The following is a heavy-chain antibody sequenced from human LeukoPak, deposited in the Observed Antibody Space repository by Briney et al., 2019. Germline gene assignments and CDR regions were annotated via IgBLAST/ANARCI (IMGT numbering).Heavy chain of an antibody. CDR2: IENRGYT. Sequence: SETLSLTCTVPGVSISSRNSYCGWIRHPPGMWLEWVGTIENRGYTAYNPSLQGRVTISVDASRRQCSLTLSSVTATDTAVYYCARHTSGTMFSYWGQGTLVTVSS. D-gene: IGHD1-1*01. CDR1: GVSISSRNSY. J-gene: IGHJ1*01. CDR3: ARHTSGTMFSY. V-gene: IGHV4-39*01.